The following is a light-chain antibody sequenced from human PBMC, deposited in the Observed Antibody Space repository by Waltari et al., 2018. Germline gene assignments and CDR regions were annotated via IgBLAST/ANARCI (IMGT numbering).Light chain of an antibody. J-gene: IGKJ1*01. CDR1: QSVLYSSDNKNY. V-gene: IGKV4-1*01. Sequence: DIVMTQSPDSLAVSLGERATVNCKSSQSVLYSSDNKNYLAWYQQKPGQPPKLHIYWAFTRESGVPERFSGSGSGTDFTLSINSLQAEDVAVYYCQQYYSIPWTFGQGTKVEIK. CDR3: QQYYSIPWT. CDR2: WAF.